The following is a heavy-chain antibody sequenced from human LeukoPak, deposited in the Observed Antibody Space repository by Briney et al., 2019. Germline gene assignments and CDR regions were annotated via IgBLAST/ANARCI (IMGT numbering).Heavy chain of an antibody. CDR2: IYYSGST. V-gene: IGHV4-59*01. J-gene: IGHJ4*02. Sequence: SETLSLTCTVSGGSISGYYWSWIRQSPGKGLEWIGYIYYSGSTNYNPSLKSRVTISADTSKNQFSLKLSSVTAADTAVYYCAREKSPDYCSGGSCYFDYWGQGTLVTVSS. CDR1: GGSISGYY. CDR3: AREKSPDYCSGGSCYFDY. D-gene: IGHD2-15*01.